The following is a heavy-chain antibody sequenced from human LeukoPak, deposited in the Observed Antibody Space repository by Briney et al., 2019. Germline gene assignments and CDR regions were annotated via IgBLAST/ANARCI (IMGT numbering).Heavy chain of an antibody. D-gene: IGHD1-20*01. Sequence: IPSETLSLTCTVSGGSFSSHYWSWVRQPPGKGLEWIGYIYYSGSTNYNPSLTSRVTISVDTSKNQFSLKPNSVTAADTAVYYCARATKHWYNWSFDYWGQGTLVTVSS. CDR3: ARATKHWYNWSFDY. J-gene: IGHJ4*02. CDR2: IYYSGST. V-gene: IGHV4-59*11. CDR1: GGSFSSHY.